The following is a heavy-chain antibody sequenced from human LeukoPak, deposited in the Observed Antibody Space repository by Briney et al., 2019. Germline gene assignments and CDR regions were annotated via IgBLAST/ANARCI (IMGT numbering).Heavy chain of an antibody. V-gene: IGHV3-49*04. Sequence: GGSLRLSCTASGFTFDDHAVTWVRQAPGRGLEWVSFIRSKVYGGTTEYAASVKGRFSISRDDYKSVAYLQMNSLKTEDTALYYCTRDRRASGFWNSHYGGLDSWGQGTLVSVSS. CDR3: TRDRRASGFWNSHYGGLDS. CDR2: IRSKVYGGTT. D-gene: IGHD3-3*01. J-gene: IGHJ4*02. CDR1: GFTFDDHA.